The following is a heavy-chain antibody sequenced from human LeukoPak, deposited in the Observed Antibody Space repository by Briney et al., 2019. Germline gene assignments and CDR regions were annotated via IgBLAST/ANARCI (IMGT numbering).Heavy chain of an antibody. CDR1: GGSFSGYS. V-gene: IGHV4-34*01. J-gene: IGHJ6*04. CDR3: ARPYCSSTSCYKSLGV. CDR2: INHSGGT. Sequence: SETLSLTCAVYGGSFSGYSWNWIRQPPVKGLEWIGEINHSGGTNYNPSLKSRVTISVDTSKKQFSLKLSSVTAADTAVYYCARPYCSSTSCYKSLGVWGKGTTVTVSS. D-gene: IGHD2-2*02.